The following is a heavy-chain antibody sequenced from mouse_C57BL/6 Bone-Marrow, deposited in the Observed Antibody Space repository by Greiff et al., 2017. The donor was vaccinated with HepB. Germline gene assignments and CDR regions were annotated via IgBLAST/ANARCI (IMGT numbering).Heavy chain of an antibody. Sequence: QVQLKQPGAELVKPGASVKLSCKASGYTFTSYWMHWVKQRPGQGLEWIGMIHPNSGSTNYNEKFKSKATLTVDKSSSTAYMQLSSLTSEDSAVYYCARVGYYSGWFAYWGQGTLVTVSA. J-gene: IGHJ3*01. CDR1: GYTFTSYW. CDR2: IHPNSGST. V-gene: IGHV1-64*01. CDR3: ARVGYYSGWFAY. D-gene: IGHD2-3*01.